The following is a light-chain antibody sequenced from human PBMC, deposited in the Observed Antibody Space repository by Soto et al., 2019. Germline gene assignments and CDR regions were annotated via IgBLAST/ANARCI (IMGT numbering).Light chain of an antibody. CDR1: QDISTY. J-gene: IGKJ4*01. Sequence: DIQMTQSPSSLSASVGDSVTITCQASQDISTYLNWYQQKPGKAPKLLISDTSNLETGVPSRFGGSGSGTDFTFTISRLQPEDIATYSCQQCDKLPLTFGGGTKAEIK. V-gene: IGKV1-33*01. CDR2: DTS. CDR3: QQCDKLPLT.